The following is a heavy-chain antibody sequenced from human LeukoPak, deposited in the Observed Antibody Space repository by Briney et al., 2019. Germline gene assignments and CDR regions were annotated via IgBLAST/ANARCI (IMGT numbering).Heavy chain of an antibody. CDR1: GFTFSTYG. CDR2: ISYDGSNQ. V-gene: IGHV3-30*18. J-gene: IGHJ1*01. CDR3: ANDPRRYILASMGEYFQL. Sequence: GSLRRACAASGFTFSTYGMHWVRQAPGKGLEWVAVISYDGSNQYYADSVKGRFSISRDISKNTVYGQMNSLRSDDTAMYYCANDPRRYILASMGEYFQLGAEGTLVIV. D-gene: IGHD3-9*01.